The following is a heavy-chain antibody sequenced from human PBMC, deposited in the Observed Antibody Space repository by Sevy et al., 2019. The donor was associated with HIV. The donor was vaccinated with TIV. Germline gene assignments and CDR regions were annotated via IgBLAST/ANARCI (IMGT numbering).Heavy chain of an antibody. V-gene: IGHV3-48*03. CDR2: ISYSGSTI. Sequence: GESLKISCAASGFTFSSYEMNWVRQAPGKGLEWVSFISYSGSTISYSDSVKGRFTISRDNAKNSLFLQMNSLRAEDTAVYYCTRDLPPSATTVAHFDYWGQGTLVTVSS. D-gene: IGHD4-17*01. CDR3: TRDLPPSATTVAHFDY. J-gene: IGHJ4*02. CDR1: GFTFSSYE.